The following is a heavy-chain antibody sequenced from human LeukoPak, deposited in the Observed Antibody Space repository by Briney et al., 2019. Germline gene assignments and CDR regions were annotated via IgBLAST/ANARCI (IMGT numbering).Heavy chain of an antibody. CDR3: AKPPPDSSSWLFDF. Sequence: GGSLRLSCAASGFTLSSYAMSWVRQAPGKGLEWVSTVSGSGDSTYYADSVKGRFTISRDNSKNTLYLQMNSLRAEDTAVYYCAKPPPDSSSWLFDFWGQGTLVTVSS. V-gene: IGHV3-23*01. CDR1: GFTLSSYA. CDR2: VSGSGDST. D-gene: IGHD6-13*01. J-gene: IGHJ4*02.